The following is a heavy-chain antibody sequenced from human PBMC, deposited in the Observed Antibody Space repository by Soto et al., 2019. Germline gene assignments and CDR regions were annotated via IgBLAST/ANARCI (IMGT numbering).Heavy chain of an antibody. D-gene: IGHD1-7*01. J-gene: IGHJ5*02. CDR3: AKARALYPTAFSPWNYLRGHNWFDP. CDR1: GFTFSSYA. V-gene: IGHV3-23*01. Sequence: EVQLLESGGGLVQPGGSLRLSCAASGFTFSSYAMSWVRQAPGKGLEWVSAISGSGGSTYYADAVKGRFTISRDNSRNTQMQKLNSLGAADPAVYYCAKARALYPTAFSPWNYLRGHNWFDPWGKGTLVTVSS. CDR2: ISGSGGST.